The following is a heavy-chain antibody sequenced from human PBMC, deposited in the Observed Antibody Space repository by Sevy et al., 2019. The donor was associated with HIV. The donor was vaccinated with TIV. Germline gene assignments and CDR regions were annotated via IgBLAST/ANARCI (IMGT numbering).Heavy chain of an antibody. Sequence: GESLKISCKGSGYSFTSCWIGWVRQMPGKGLEWMRIIYPGDSDTRYSPSFQGQVTISADKSISTAYLQWSSLKASDTAMYYCARHAHYYGSGSYYLGGVDYWGQGTLVTVSS. J-gene: IGHJ4*02. CDR1: GYSFTSCW. D-gene: IGHD3-10*01. CDR3: ARHAHYYGSGSYYLGGVDY. V-gene: IGHV5-51*01. CDR2: IYPGDSDT.